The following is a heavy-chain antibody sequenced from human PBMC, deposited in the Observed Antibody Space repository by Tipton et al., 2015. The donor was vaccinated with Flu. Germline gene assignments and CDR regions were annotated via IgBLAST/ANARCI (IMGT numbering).Heavy chain of an antibody. Sequence: TLSLTCAVSGDSIRSSDYYWGWIRQPPGKGLEWIGTIFHSGNSYHNPSLKSRVTISVDTSKNQFSLKLSSVTAADTAVYYCARRDYSNYASEPKNWFDPWGQGALVTVSS. J-gene: IGHJ5*02. CDR1: GDSIRSSDYY. V-gene: IGHV4-38-2*01. D-gene: IGHD4-11*01. CDR3: ARRDYSNYASEPKNWFDP. CDR2: IFHSGNS.